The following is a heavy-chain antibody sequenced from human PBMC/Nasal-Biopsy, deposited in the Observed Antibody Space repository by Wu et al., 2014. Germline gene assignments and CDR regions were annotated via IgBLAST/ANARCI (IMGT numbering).Heavy chain of an antibody. J-gene: IGHJ6*02. CDR1: GGSISSYY. D-gene: IGHD6-6*01. CDR2: FYYSGNT. V-gene: IGHV4-59*01. Sequence: SGGSISSYYWSWIRQPPGKGLEWIADFYYSGNTNYNPSLKSRVTTSADTSKNQFYLKVSPVTAADTAVYYCAKARPGSYHKYGMDVWGQGITVTVSS. CDR3: AKARPGSYHKYGMDV.